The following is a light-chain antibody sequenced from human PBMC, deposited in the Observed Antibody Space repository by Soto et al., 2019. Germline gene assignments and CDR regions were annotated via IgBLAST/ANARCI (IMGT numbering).Light chain of an antibody. CDR1: QSLIRS. CDR2: DAS. CDR3: QQYLAYPYS. V-gene: IGKV1-5*01. J-gene: IGKJ2*01. Sequence: DIQMTPSPSTLSASVGNRVTITFRASQSLIRSLAWYQQKAGKSPSLLIYDASNLQSGVPARFSGSGSGTEFTLTISSLQPDDFATYYCQQYLAYPYSFGQGTKVDIK.